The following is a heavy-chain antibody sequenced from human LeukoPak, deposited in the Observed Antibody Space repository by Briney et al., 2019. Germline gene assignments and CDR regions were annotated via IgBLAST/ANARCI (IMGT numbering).Heavy chain of an antibody. J-gene: IGHJ6*02. CDR2: IYYSGST. CDR3: ARQRDYGDYVYYYGMDV. CDR1: GGSISSYY. Sequence: SETLFLTCTVSGGSISSYYWSWIRQPPGKGLEWIGYIYYSGSTNYNPSLKSRVTISVDTSKNQFSLKLSSVTAADTAVYYCARQRDYGDYVYYYGMDVWGQGTTVTVSS. D-gene: IGHD4-17*01. V-gene: IGHV4-59*08.